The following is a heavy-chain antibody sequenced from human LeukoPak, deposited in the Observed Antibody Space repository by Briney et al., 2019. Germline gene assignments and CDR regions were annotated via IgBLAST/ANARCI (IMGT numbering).Heavy chain of an antibody. V-gene: IGHV3-48*01. CDR2: ISSSRGAI. J-gene: IGHJ4*02. Sequence: WGSLRLSCTASGFNLSSYSMNWVRQAPGKGLEWVSHISSSRGAIYYADSVKGRFTISRDNAENSLYLQMNSLRAEDTAVYFCARDLGLVILGHFDYWGQGALVTVSS. CDR1: GFNLSSYS. CDR3: ARDLGLVILGHFDY. D-gene: IGHD3/OR15-3a*01.